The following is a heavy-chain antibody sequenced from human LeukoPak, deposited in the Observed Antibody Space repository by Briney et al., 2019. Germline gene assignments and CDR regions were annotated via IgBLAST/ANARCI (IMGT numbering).Heavy chain of an antibody. V-gene: IGHV1-69*05. D-gene: IGHD3/OR15-3a*01. CDR3: ARDDSWTGYRFDD. J-gene: IGHJ4*02. Sequence: SVKVSCKASGDTFSGYAISWVRQAPGQGLEWMGGIIPMFGTAEYPQKFKGRVTITTDESTSTAYMELSSLRSEDTAVYYCARDDSWTGYRFDDWGQGTLLTVSS. CDR1: GDTFSGYA. CDR2: IIPMFGTA.